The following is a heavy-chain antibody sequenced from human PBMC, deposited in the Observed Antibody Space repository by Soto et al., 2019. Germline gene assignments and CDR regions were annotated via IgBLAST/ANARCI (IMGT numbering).Heavy chain of an antibody. D-gene: IGHD1-26*01. CDR2: ISGSGGST. CDR1: GFTFSSYA. Sequence: EVQLLESGGGLVQPGGSLRLSCAASGFTFSSYAMSWVRQAPGKGLEWVSAISGSGGSTYYADSVKGRFTISRDNSKKTLYLQMNSLRAEHTAVYYCAKEGWAIAPYYYYGIDLWGQGTTVTVSS. CDR3: AKEGWAIAPYYYYGIDL. J-gene: IGHJ6*02. V-gene: IGHV3-23*01.